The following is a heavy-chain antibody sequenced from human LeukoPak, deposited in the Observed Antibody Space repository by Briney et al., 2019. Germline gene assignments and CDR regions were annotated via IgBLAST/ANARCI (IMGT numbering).Heavy chain of an antibody. V-gene: IGHV3-23*01. J-gene: IGHJ4*02. D-gene: IGHD4/OR15-4a*01. CDR2: IIGSGSNT. CDR1: GFTFSSYA. Sequence: GGSLRLSCAASGFTFSSYAMTWVRQAPGKGLESVSAIIGSGSNTYYADSVKGRFTISRDNSKNTLHRQMNSLTAEDTAVFYCGKGVLMPGGVYWGQGTLVTVSS. CDR3: GKGVLMPGGVY.